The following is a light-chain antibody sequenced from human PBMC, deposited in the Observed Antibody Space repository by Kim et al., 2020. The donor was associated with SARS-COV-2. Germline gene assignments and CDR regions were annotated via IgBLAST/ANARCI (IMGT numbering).Light chain of an antibody. J-gene: IGLJ3*02. CDR1: NLGGKN. Sequence: SVARGHTGTIPGGGNNLGGKNVHGYQQKPGQAPVLVIYRDTNRPSGIPERFSGSNSGNTASLTISRAQAGDEADFYCQVWDSTTWVFGGGTQLTVL. CDR2: RDT. V-gene: IGLV3-9*01. CDR3: QVWDSTTWV.